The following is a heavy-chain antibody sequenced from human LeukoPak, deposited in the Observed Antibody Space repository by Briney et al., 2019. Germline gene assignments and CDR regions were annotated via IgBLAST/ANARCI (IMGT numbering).Heavy chain of an antibody. CDR1: GGSISSYY. Sequence: SETLSLTCTVSGGSISSYYWSWIRQPPGKGLEWIGYIYYSGSTYYNPSLKSRVTISVDTSKNQFSLKLSSVTAADTAVYYCARDQGQGYFDYWGQGTLVTVSS. J-gene: IGHJ4*02. CDR3: ARDQGQGYFDY. CDR2: IYYSGST. V-gene: IGHV4-30-4*08.